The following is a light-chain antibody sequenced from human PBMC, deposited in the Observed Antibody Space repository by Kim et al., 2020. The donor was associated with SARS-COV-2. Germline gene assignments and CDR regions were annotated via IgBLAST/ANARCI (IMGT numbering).Light chain of an antibody. J-gene: IGLJ2*01. CDR2: AVS. V-gene: IGLV2-8*01. Sequence: SPGQSVTISCTGTSSDVGGYNYVSWYQQHPGKAPKLMIYAVSKRPSGVPDRFSGSKSGTTASLTVSGLQAEDEADYYCSSYAGMVVFGGGTQLTVL. CDR1: SSDVGGYNY. CDR3: SSYAGMVV.